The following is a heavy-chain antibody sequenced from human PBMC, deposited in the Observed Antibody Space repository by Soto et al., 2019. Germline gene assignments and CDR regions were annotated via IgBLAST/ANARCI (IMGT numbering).Heavy chain of an antibody. CDR3: ARDKSTYCGGDCLTDYYYGMDV. CDR2: INAGNGNT. V-gene: IGHV1-3*01. Sequence: GASVKVSCKASGYTFTSYAMHWVRQAPGQRLEWMGWINAGNGNTKYSQKFQGRVTITRDTSASIAYMELSSLRSEDTAVYYCARDKSTYCGGDCLTDYYYGMDVWGQGTTVTVSS. CDR1: GYTFTSYA. J-gene: IGHJ6*02. D-gene: IGHD2-21*02.